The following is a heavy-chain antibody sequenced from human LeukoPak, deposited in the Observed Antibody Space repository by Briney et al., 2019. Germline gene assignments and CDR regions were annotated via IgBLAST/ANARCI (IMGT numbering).Heavy chain of an antibody. CDR3: ARDVGDHEEGDY. Sequence: PGGSLRLSCAASGFTFSSYAMHWVRQAPGKGLEWVAVISYDGSNKYYADSVKGRFTISRDNSKNTLYLQMNSLRAEDTAVYYCARDVGDHEEGDYWGQGTLVTVSS. D-gene: IGHD2-21*02. V-gene: IGHV3-30-3*01. CDR2: ISYDGSNK. J-gene: IGHJ4*02. CDR1: GFTFSSYA.